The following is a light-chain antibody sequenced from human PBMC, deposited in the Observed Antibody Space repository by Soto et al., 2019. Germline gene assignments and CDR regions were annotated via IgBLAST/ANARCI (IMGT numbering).Light chain of an antibody. CDR3: SSYTSSNTPVV. V-gene: IGLV2-14*01. CDR1: SSDVGGYNF. CDR2: DVS. Sequence: QSALTQPASVSGSPGQSIAISCTGTSSDVGGYNFVSWFQQHPGKAPKLLIYDVSNRPSGVSNRFSGSKSGNTASLTISGLQAEDEADYYCSSYTSSNTPVVFGGGTKSPS. J-gene: IGLJ2*01.